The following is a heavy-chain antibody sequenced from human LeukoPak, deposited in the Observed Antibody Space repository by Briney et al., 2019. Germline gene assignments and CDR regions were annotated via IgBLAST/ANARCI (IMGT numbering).Heavy chain of an antibody. CDR3: AKYGLAGSGRYHDASDI. J-gene: IGHJ3*02. CDR1: GFTFSSYG. Sequence: PGGSLRLSCAASGFTFSSYGMTWVRQAPGKGLEWVSAISGSGGSTYYADSVKGRSTISRDNSKNTLYLQMNSLRAEDTAVYYCAKYGLAGSGRYHDASDIWGQGSMVIVSS. V-gene: IGHV3-23*01. CDR2: ISGSGGST. D-gene: IGHD3-10*01.